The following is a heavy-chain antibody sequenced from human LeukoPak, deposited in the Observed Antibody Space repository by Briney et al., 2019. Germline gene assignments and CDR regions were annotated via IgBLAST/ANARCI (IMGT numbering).Heavy chain of an antibody. Sequence: SQTLSLTCTVSGGSISSGGYYWSWIRQHPGKGLEWIGYIYYSGSTYYNPSLKSRVTISVDTSKNQFSLKLSSVTAADTAVYYCARSTTVVDAFDIWGQGTTVTVSS. CDR2: IYYSGST. J-gene: IGHJ3*02. CDR3: ARSTTVVDAFDI. CDR1: GGSISSGGYY. V-gene: IGHV4-31*03. D-gene: IGHD4-17*01.